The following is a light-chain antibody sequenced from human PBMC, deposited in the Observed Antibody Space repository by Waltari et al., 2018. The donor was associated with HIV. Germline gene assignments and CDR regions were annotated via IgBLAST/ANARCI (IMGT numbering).Light chain of an antibody. CDR1: SSDIGGYNY. V-gene: IGLV2-14*01. J-gene: IGLJ3*02. CDR3: SSYTSGTTWV. Sequence: QSALTQPASVSGSPGQSITISCTGTSSDIGGYNYVSWHQHHQGRAPKLIIFEVSNRPSGVSNRCAGSKSGNTASLIISGLLAEDDADYYCSSYTSGTTWVFGGGTKLTVL. CDR2: EVS.